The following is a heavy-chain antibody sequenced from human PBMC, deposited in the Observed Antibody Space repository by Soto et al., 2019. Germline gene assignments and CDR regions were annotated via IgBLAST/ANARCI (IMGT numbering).Heavy chain of an antibody. D-gene: IGHD2-2*01. CDR2: IYYSGST. CDR1: GGSISSGGYY. V-gene: IGHV4-31*03. CDR3: ARRTTLLPAAMPSPYYYYYYYMDV. Sequence: SETLSLTCTVSGGSISSGGYYWSWIRQHPGKGLEWIGYIYYSGSTYYNPSLKSRVTISVDTSRNQFSLKLSSVTAADTAVYYCARRTTLLPAAMPSPYYYYYYYMDVWGKGTTVTVSS. J-gene: IGHJ6*03.